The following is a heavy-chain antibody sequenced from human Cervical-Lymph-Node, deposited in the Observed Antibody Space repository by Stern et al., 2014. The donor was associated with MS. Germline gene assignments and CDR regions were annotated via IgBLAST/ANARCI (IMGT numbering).Heavy chain of an antibody. D-gene: IGHD2-2*02. CDR2: ISYDGSDK. Sequence: VQLVESGGGVAQPGRSLRLSCAASGFTFSLSGMHWVRQAPGKGLDWVAVISYDGSDKSYGDSEKGRFTISRDNSKNTVYLQMNSLRAEDTAVYYCANAAALSCRSPSCYKAFEYWGQGILVTVSS. CDR1: GFTFSLSG. CDR3: ANAAALSCRSPSCYKAFEY. J-gene: IGHJ4*02. V-gene: IGHV3-30*18.